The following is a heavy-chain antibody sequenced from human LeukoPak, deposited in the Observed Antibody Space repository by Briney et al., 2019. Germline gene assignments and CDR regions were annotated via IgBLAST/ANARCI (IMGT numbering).Heavy chain of an antibody. CDR1: GGTFSSYA. D-gene: IGHD3-16*01. Sequence: GASVKVSCKASGGTFSSYAISWVRQAPGQGLEWMGGIIPIFGTANYAQKFQGRVTITADESTSTAYMELSSLRSEDTAVYYCARDREGADPLIRYYYMDVWGKGTTVTISS. CDR3: ARDREGADPLIRYYYMDV. CDR2: IIPIFGTA. V-gene: IGHV1-69*13. J-gene: IGHJ6*03.